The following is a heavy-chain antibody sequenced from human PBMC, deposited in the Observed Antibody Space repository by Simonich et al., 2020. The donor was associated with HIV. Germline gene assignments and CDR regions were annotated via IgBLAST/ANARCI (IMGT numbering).Heavy chain of an antibody. V-gene: IGHV1-24*01. J-gene: IGHJ2*01. CDR1: GHTLTELS. Sequence: QVQLVQSGAEVKKPGASVKVSCKVYGHTLTELSIPWLRQAPGKGLEWMGDFDPEDGKTIYEQKVQVRVSMTEDTSTESAYMELSSLRSDDTAVYYCATWEVKDYVLTGYTYWYFDLWGRGTLVTVSS. CDR3: ATWEVKDYVLTGYTYWYFDL. CDR2: FDPEDGKT. D-gene: IGHD3-9*01.